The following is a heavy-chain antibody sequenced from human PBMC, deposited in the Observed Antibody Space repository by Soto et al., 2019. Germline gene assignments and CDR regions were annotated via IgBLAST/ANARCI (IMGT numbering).Heavy chain of an antibody. CDR2: IYYSGST. D-gene: IGHD5-18*01. Sequence: SETLSLTCTLSGVPISNYYWTWIRQPPGKGLEWIGYIYYSGSTNYNPSLKSRVTISLDTSKNQFSLRLSSVTAEDTAVYYCARDPLWGTAMVLWYFDLWGRGTLVTVSS. CDR1: GVPISNYY. J-gene: IGHJ2*01. CDR3: ARDPLWGTAMVLWYFDL. V-gene: IGHV4-59*01.